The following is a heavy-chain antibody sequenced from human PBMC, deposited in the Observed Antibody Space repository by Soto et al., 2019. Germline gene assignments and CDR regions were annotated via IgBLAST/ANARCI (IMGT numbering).Heavy chain of an antibody. Sequence: QITLKESGPPLVKPTQTLTLTCTFSGFSLTTRGVGVGWIRQPPGKALEWLALIYWDDDEGYSPSLKSRLTIPKDTSKNQVVLTMTTMDPVDTATYYCAHRPRGYSYHFAYWGQGTLVTVSS. CDR2: IYWDDDE. D-gene: IGHD5-18*01. J-gene: IGHJ4*02. CDR3: AHRPRGYSYHFAY. V-gene: IGHV2-5*02. CDR1: GFSLTTRGVG.